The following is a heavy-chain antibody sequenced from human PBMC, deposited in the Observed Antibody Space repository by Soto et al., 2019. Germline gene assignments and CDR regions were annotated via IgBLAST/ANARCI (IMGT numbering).Heavy chain of an antibody. CDR2: IWYDGSNK. J-gene: IGHJ4*02. CDR3: ARDKAGSCPDY. V-gene: IGHV3-33*01. D-gene: IGHD2-15*01. CDR1: GFTFSSYG. Sequence: QVQLVESGGGVVQPGRSLRLSCAASGFTFSSYGMHWVRQAPGKGLEWVAVIWYDGSNKYYADSVKGRFTISRDNSKNTLYLQMNSLRAEDTAVYYCARDKAGSCPDYWGQGTLVTVSS.